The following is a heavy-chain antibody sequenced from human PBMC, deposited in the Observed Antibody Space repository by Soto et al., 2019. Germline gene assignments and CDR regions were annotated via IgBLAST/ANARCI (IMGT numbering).Heavy chain of an antibody. D-gene: IGHD3-10*01. Sequence: QLQLQESGPGLVKPSETLSLTCTVSGGSISSSSYYWGWIRQPPGKGLEWIGRIYYSGSTYYNPSLKSRVTISVDPSKNQCSLNLSSVTAADTAVYYCATLWGQDWGQGTLVTVSS. CDR2: IYYSGST. V-gene: IGHV4-39*01. CDR3: ATLWGQD. J-gene: IGHJ4*02. CDR1: GGSISSSSYY.